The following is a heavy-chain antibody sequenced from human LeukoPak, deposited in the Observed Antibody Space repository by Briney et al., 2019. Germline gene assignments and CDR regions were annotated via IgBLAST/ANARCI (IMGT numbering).Heavy chain of an antibody. Sequence: PGRSLRLSCAASGFTFSSYGMHWVRQAPGKGLEWVAVISYDGSNKYYADSVKGRFTISRDNSKNTLYLQMNSLRAEDTAVYYCAKDQKGPAALRRFDYYYYYGMDVWGQGTTVTVSS. J-gene: IGHJ6*02. D-gene: IGHD2-2*01. CDR3: AKDQKGPAALRRFDYYYYYGMDV. V-gene: IGHV3-30*18. CDR1: GFTFSSYG. CDR2: ISYDGSNK.